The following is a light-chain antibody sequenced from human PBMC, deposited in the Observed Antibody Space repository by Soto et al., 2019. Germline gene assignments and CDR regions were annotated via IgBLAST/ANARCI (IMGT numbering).Light chain of an antibody. CDR2: GNR. Sequence: QSVLTQPPSVSGAPGQRVTISCTGNSSNLGASYDVHWYQQLPGAAPKLVIFGNRNRPSGVPERFSGSKSGTSASLAITGLQTEDEADYFCQGYDYSLTASAFGGGTKLTVL. J-gene: IGLJ3*02. CDR1: SSNLGASYD. CDR3: QGYDYSLTASA. V-gene: IGLV1-40*01.